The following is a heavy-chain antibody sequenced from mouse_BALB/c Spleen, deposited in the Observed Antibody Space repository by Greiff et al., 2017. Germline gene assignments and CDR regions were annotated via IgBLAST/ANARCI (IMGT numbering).Heavy chain of an antibody. J-gene: IGHJ3*01. CDR2: ICPGDGDT. D-gene: IGHD2-2*01. CDR3: AGCDYGYGSFAY. CDR1: GFTFTSYW. V-gene: IGHV1-87*01. Sequence: QVQLQQSGAELVRPGASVKLSCKASGFTFTSYWMQWVNQRPGQGLEWIGAICPGDGDTRSAQKFKGKATLTADKSSSTAYMQLSSLASEDSAVYYCAGCDYGYGSFAYWGQGTLVTVSA.